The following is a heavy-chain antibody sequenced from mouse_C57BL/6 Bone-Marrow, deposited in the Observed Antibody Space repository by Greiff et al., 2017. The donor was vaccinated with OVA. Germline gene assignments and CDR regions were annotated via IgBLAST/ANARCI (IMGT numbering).Heavy chain of an antibody. J-gene: IGHJ3*01. Sequence: QVQLQQSGAELARPGASVKLSCKDSGYTFTSYGISWVKQRTGQGLEWIGEIYPRSGNTYYNEKFKGKATLTADKSSSTAYMELRSLTSEDSAVYFCARSDYYSNSFAYWGQGTLVTVSA. CDR1: GYTFTSYG. D-gene: IGHD2-5*01. CDR2: IYPRSGNT. V-gene: IGHV1-81*01. CDR3: ARSDYYSNSFAY.